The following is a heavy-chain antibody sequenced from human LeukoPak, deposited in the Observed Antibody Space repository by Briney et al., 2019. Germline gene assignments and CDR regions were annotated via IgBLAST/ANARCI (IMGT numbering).Heavy chain of an antibody. CDR3: ARTIPISGWYRAYFRH. J-gene: IGHJ1*01. D-gene: IGHD6-19*01. CDR2: ISGSGGST. CDR1: GITFSNYA. Sequence: GGSLRLSCAASGITFSNYAMSWVRQAPGKALEWVSTISGSGGSTYYADSVKGRFTIFRDNSKNTHYLQMSSLRAEDTAVYYCARTIPISGWYRAYFRHWGQGTLVTVSS. V-gene: IGHV3-23*01.